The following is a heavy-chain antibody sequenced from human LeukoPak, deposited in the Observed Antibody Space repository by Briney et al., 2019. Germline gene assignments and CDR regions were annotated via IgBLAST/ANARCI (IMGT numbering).Heavy chain of an antibody. CDR1: GYTFTGYY. Sequence: EASVKVSCKASGYTFTGYYMHWVRQAPGQGLEWMGWIDPNSGGTNYAQKFQGRVTMTRDTSISTAYMELSRLRSDDTAVYYCAREGLLYCSSTSCYREGWFDPWGQGTLVTVSS. CDR3: AREGLLYCSSTSCYREGWFDP. D-gene: IGHD2-2*01. CDR2: IDPNSGGT. V-gene: IGHV1-2*02. J-gene: IGHJ5*02.